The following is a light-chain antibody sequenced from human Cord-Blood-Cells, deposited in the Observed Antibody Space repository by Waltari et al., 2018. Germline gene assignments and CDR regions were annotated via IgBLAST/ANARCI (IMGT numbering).Light chain of an antibody. Sequence: DIVMTQSPDSPAVSLGERDTINCKSSQSVLYSSNNKNHLAWYQQKPGPPPKLLIYWTTTRESEIPDRFSGSGSGADFTHAICSLQTEDVTVYYCQQYYSAPYTFGQGTRLEIK. V-gene: IGKV4-1*01. CDR3: QQYYSAPYT. CDR2: WTT. CDR1: QSVLYSSNNKNH. J-gene: IGKJ2*01.